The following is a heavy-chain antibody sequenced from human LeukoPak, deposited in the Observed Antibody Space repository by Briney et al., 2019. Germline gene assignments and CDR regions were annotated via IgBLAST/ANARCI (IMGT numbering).Heavy chain of an antibody. Sequence: GGSLRLSCAASGFTFSSYWMSWVRQAPGKGLEWVANIKQDGSEKYYVDSVKGRFTISRDNAKNSLYLQMNSLRAEDTAVYYRARDDVPGRSYGMDVWGQGTTVTVSS. CDR1: GFTFSSYW. CDR2: IKQDGSEK. J-gene: IGHJ6*02. V-gene: IGHV3-7*04. CDR3: ARDDVPGRSYGMDV. D-gene: IGHD3-10*02.